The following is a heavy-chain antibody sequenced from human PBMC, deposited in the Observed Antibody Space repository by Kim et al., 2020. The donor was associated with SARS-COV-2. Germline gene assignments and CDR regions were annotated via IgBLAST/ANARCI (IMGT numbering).Heavy chain of an antibody. CDR3: ARSGRAGEFDY. D-gene: IGHD7-27*01. V-gene: IGHV3-30*03. J-gene: IGHJ4*02. CDR2: K. Sequence: KYYADSVKGRFTISRDNSKNTLYLQMNRRRAEDTAVYYCARSGRAGEFDYWGQGTLVTVSS.